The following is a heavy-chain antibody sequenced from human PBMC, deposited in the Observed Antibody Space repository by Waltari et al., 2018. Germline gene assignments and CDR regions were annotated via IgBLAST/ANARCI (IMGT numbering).Heavy chain of an antibody. CDR2: IFPSLGTA. J-gene: IGHJ4*02. CDR3: ARAYLNYYGSGSYYPDY. D-gene: IGHD3-10*01. CDR1: GGTFSSYA. V-gene: IGHV1-69*13. Sequence: QVQLVQSGAEVKKPGSSVKVSCKASGGTFSSYAISWVRQAPGQGLEWMGGIFPSLGTANYAQKFQGRVTMTADESTSTAYMELSSLRSEDTAVYYCARAYLNYYGSGSYYPDYWGQGTLVTVSS.